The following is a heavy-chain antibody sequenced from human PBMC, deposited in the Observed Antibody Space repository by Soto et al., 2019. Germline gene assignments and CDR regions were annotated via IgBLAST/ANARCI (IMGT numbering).Heavy chain of an antibody. V-gene: IGHV3-23*01. CDR3: AKGGSSGTYLFDS. D-gene: IGHD3-10*01. CDR2: ISGGGGGT. Sequence: GGSLRLSGAASGFTFSGYAMSWVRQAPGKGLEWVSAISGGGGGTYYADSVKGRFTISRDNSKNTLYLQVNSLRAEDTAVYYCAKGGSSGTYLFDSRGQGTLVTVSS. CDR1: GFTFSGYA. J-gene: IGHJ4*02.